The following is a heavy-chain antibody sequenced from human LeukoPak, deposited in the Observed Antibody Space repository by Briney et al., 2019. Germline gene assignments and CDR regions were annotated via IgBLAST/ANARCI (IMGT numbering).Heavy chain of an antibody. D-gene: IGHD2-2*01. CDR2: INPNSGGT. Sequence: ASVKVSCKASGYTFTGYYMHWVRHAPGQGLEWMGWINPNSGGTNYAQKFQGRVIMTRDTSISTAYMELSRLRSDDTAVYYCARVKNGVGYCSSTSCVYNWFDPWGQGTLVTVSS. V-gene: IGHV1-2*02. CDR3: ARVKNGVGYCSSTSCVYNWFDP. J-gene: IGHJ5*02. CDR1: GYTFTGYY.